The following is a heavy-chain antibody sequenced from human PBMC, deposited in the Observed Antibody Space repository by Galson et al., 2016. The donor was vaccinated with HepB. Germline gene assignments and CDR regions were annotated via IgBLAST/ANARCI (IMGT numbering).Heavy chain of an antibody. D-gene: IGHD3-16*01. CDR2: TYYRSMWYN. CDR3: ARDWGSGYLFDP. V-gene: IGHV6-1*01. CDR1: GDSVSSNSAA. Sequence: CAISGDSVSSNSAAWTWIRQSPSRGLEWLGRTYYRSMWYNDYAVSVKSRITITPDTSKNQFSLHLNSVTPEDTAVYYCARDWGSGYLFDPWGQGTLVTVSS. J-gene: IGHJ5*02.